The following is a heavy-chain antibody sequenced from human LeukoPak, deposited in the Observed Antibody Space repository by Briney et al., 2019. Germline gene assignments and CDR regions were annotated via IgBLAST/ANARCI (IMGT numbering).Heavy chain of an antibody. CDR3: ATVRLGQGDDY. CDR1: GGSISSYY. J-gene: IGHJ4*02. V-gene: IGHV4-59*01. D-gene: IGHD3-16*01. Sequence: PSETLSLTCTVSGGSISSYYWSWIRQPPGKGLEWIGYIYYSGSTNYNPSLKSRVTISVDTSKNQFSLKLSSVTAADTAVYYCATVRLGQGDDYWGQGTLVTVSS. CDR2: IYYSGST.